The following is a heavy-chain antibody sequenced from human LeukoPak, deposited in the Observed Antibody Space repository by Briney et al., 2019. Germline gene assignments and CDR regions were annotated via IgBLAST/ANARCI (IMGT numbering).Heavy chain of an antibody. CDR1: GFTFGDYA. D-gene: IGHD5-12*01. V-gene: IGHV3-49*04. CDR3: TRDGGYSGYDFRFVLGITGAPTGDY. J-gene: IGHJ4*02. CDR2: IRSKAYGGTT. Sequence: GGSLRLSCTASGFTFGDYAMSWVRQAPGKGLEWVGFIRSKAYGGTTEYAASVKGRFTISRDDSKSIAYLQMNSLKTEDTAVYYCTRDGGYSGYDFRFVLGITGAPTGDYWGQGTLVTVPS.